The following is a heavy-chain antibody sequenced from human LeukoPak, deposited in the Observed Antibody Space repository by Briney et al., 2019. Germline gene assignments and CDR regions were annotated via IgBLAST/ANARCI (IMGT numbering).Heavy chain of an antibody. CDR1: GGSISSYY. D-gene: IGHD2-2*01. J-gene: IGHJ5*02. CDR2: IYTSGST. V-gene: IGHV4-4*07. Sequence: SETLSLTCTVSGGSISSYYWSWIRQPAGKGLEWIGRIYTSGSTNYNPSLKSRVTMSVDTSKNQFSLKLSSVTAADTAVYYCARDRGRVPAAIIWFDLWGQGTLVTVSS. CDR3: ARDRGRVPAAIIWFDL.